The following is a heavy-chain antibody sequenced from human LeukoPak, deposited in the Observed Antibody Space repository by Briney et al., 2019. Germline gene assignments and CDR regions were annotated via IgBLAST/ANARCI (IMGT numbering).Heavy chain of an antibody. J-gene: IGHJ4*02. D-gene: IGHD6-13*01. Sequence: SETLSLTCAVYGGSFSGYYWSWIRQPPGEGLEWIGSIYYTGGTYYNTSLKSRVTISVDTSKNQFSLKLNSVTAADTAVYYCARDHSSSSEDYWGQGTLVTVSS. CDR1: GGSFSGYY. V-gene: IGHV4-34*11. CDR3: ARDHSSSSEDY. CDR2: IYYTGGT.